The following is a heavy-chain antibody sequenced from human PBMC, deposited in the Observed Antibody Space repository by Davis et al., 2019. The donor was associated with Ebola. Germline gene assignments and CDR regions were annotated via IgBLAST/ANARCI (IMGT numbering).Heavy chain of an antibody. D-gene: IGHD1-26*01. Sequence: GESLKISCAASGFTFSTYSMNWVRQAPGKGLEWVSYISSSSGTIYYADSVKGRFTISRDNAKTSLYLQMNSLRDEDTAVYYCSRGGSSTWTTFEYWGQGTLITVSS. CDR2: ISSSSGTI. J-gene: IGHJ4*02. CDR1: GFTFSTYS. V-gene: IGHV3-48*02. CDR3: SRGGSSTWTTFEY.